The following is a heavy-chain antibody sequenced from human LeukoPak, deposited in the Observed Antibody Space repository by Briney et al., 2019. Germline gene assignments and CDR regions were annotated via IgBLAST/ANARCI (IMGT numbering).Heavy chain of an antibody. D-gene: IGHD3-3*01. CDR1: GGSISSYF. V-gene: IGHV4-59*01. CDR3: ARDGSRFNYDFWSGHYMDV. J-gene: IGHJ6*03. Sequence: SETLSLTCTVSGGSISSYFWSWIRQPPGKGLEWIGYIYYSGSTNYNPSLKSRVTISVDTSKNQFSLKLSSVTAADTAVYYCARDGSRFNYDFWSGHYMDVWGKGTTVTVSS. CDR2: IYYSGST.